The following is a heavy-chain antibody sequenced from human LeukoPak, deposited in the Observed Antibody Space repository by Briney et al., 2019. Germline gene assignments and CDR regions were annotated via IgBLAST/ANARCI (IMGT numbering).Heavy chain of an antibody. CDR3: ARDNGSGSNDWFDP. J-gene: IGHJ5*02. D-gene: IGHD3-10*01. Sequence: SETLSLTCSVSGYSISSGYYWGWIRQPPGKGLEWIGGIYHSGSTYYNPSLKSRVTISVDTSKNQFSLKLSSVTAADTAVYYCARDNGSGSNDWFDPWGQGTLVTVSS. CDR2: IYHSGST. V-gene: IGHV4-38-2*02. CDR1: GYSISSGYY.